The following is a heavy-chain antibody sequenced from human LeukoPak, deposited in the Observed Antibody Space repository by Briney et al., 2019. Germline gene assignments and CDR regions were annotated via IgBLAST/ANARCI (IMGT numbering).Heavy chain of an antibody. CDR2: ISGSGSTT. CDR1: GFTFSYYV. CDR3: AGELRFLEWLPDY. J-gene: IGHJ4*02. Sequence: GGSLRLSCAASGFTFSYYVMSWVRQAPGKGLEWVSAISGSGSTTYYADSVKGRFTISRDNAKNSLYLQMNSLRAEDTAVYYCAGELRFLEWLPDYWGQGTLVTVSS. D-gene: IGHD3-3*01. V-gene: IGHV3-23*01.